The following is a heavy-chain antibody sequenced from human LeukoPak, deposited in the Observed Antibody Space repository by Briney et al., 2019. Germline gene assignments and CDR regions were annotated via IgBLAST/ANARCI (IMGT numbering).Heavy chain of an antibody. Sequence: ASVKVSCRASGYTFTSYYMHWVRQAPGQGLEWMGIINPSGGSTSYAQKFQGRVTMTRDTSTSTVYMELSSLRSEDTAVYYCARSNYYDSSGFVWFDPWGQGTLVTVSS. CDR1: GYTFTSYY. CDR2: INPSGGST. D-gene: IGHD3-22*01. CDR3: ARSNYYDSSGFVWFDP. V-gene: IGHV1-46*01. J-gene: IGHJ5*02.